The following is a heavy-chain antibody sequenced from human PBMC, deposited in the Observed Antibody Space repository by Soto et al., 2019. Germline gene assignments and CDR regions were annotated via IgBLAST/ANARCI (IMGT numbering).Heavy chain of an antibody. CDR2: ISDSGST. J-gene: IGHJ4*02. Sequence: EVQLLESGGGLVQPGGSLRLSCTASGFTFSTYAMSWVRQAPGKGLEWVSTISDSGSTYYADSVKGRFTISRDHAKNTQYQEMNSLRAEDTALYYCAKDKGGRYCSRTSCLYSFDYWGQGTLVTVSS. D-gene: IGHD2-2*01. CDR3: AKDKGGRYCSRTSCLYSFDY. CDR1: GFTFSTYA. V-gene: IGHV3-23*01.